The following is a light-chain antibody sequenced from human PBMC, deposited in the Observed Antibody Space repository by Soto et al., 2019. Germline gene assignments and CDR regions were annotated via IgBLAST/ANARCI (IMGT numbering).Light chain of an antibody. Sequence: DIVMTQSPDSLAVSLGERATINCKASQSVLYSSNNNNYLAWYQQKPGQPPRLLLYGASTRATGIPVRFRGSGSGTEFTLTISSLQSEDSAVYYCHQYNSWPRGTFGPGTKVEIK. CDR3: HQYNSWPRGT. J-gene: IGKJ3*01. V-gene: IGKV4-1*01. CDR2: GAS. CDR1: QSVLYSSNNNNY.